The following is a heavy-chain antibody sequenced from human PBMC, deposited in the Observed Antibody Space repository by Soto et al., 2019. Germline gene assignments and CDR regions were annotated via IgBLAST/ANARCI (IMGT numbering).Heavy chain of an antibody. J-gene: IGHJ4*02. D-gene: IGHD4-17*01. Sequence: QITLKESGPTLVKPTQTLTLTCTFSGFSLTTQGVHVGWIRQPPGKALEWLALIYWDDNEVYSLSLKNRLTITKDTSKSQVVITLATVDPVDTATYYCVYRDFGDYFFQFWGQGILVNVSS. CDR3: VYRDFGDYFFQF. CDR2: IYWDDNE. CDR1: GFSLTTQGVH. V-gene: IGHV2-5*02.